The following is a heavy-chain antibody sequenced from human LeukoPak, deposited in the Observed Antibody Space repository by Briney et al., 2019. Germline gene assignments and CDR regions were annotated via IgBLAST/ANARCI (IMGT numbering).Heavy chain of an antibody. Sequence: SETLSLTCTVSGGSISSYYWNWIRQPAGKGLEWIGRIYTSGTTNFNPSLQSRVTMSVDTSKDQFSLKLTSVTAADTAVYYCARPIRNWGQGTLVIVSS. CDR1: GGSISSYY. V-gene: IGHV4-4*07. CDR2: IYTSGTT. J-gene: IGHJ4*02. CDR3: ARPIRN.